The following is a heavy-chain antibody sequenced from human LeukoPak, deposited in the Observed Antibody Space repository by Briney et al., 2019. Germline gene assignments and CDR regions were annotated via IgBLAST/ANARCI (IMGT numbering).Heavy chain of an antibody. CDR1: GLTFNSYW. CDR2: INPDGSGK. CDR3: MSGSGY. V-gene: IGHV3-7*01. D-gene: IGHD2-15*01. Sequence: GGSLRLSCVASGLTFNSYWMNWVRQAPGKGLEWVANINPDGSGKYFVDSVKGRFSISRDNANNLVFLQMSSLRAEDTALYYCMSGSGYWGQGTLVTVSS. J-gene: IGHJ4*02.